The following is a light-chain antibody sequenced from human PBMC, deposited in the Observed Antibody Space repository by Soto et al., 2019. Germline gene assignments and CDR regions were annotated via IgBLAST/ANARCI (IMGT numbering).Light chain of an antibody. CDR1: SSNIGNDY. CDR3: GTWDSSLSAYV. Sequence: QSVLTQPPSVSAAPGQKVTISCSGSSSNIGNDYVSWYQQLPGTAPKLLIYDNHKRPSGIPDRVSGSKSGTSATLGITGLQTGDEADYYCGTWDSSLSAYVFGTGTKLTVL. J-gene: IGLJ1*01. V-gene: IGLV1-51*01. CDR2: DNH.